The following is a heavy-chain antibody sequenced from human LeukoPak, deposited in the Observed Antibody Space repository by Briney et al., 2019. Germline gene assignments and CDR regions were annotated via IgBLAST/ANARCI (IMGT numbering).Heavy chain of an antibody. J-gene: IGHJ4*02. CDR1: GGSFNSANYY. Sequence: KPSQTLSLTCTVSGGSFNSANYYWSWIRQPARKGLEWIGRTYISGSTNYNPSLKSRVTISVDTSKNQFSLKLSSVTAADTAVYYCARAYDRSGYQAVGFDYWGQGTLVTVSS. D-gene: IGHD3-22*01. CDR3: ARAYDRSGYQAVGFDY. V-gene: IGHV4-61*02. CDR2: TYISGST.